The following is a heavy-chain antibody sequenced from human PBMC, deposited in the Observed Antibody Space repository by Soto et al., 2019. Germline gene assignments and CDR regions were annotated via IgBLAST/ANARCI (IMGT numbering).Heavy chain of an antibody. CDR1: GGSISSGDYY. CDR3: ASGSSSWLYYFDY. CDR2: IYYSGST. J-gene: IGHJ4*02. V-gene: IGHV4-30-4*01. Sequence: SETLSLTCTVSGGSISSGDYYWSWTRQPPGKGLEWIGYIYYSGSTYYNPSLKSRVTISVDTSKNQFSLKLSSVTAADTAVYYCASGSSSWLYYFDYWGQGTLVTVSS. D-gene: IGHD6-13*01.